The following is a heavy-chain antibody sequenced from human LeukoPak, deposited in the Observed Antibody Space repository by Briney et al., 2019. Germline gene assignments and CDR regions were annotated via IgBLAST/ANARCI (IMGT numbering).Heavy chain of an antibody. CDR1: GFTFSSYR. V-gene: IGHV3-21*01. CDR2: ISSSHNNI. Sequence: PGGSLRLSCAASGFTFSSYRMNWVGQAPGKGLDWVSSISSSHNNIYYADSVKGRFSISRDNAKNSLFLQMNSLRAEDTAVYYCVRFAGYSYGGWFDYWGQGTLVTVSS. D-gene: IGHD5-18*01. CDR3: VRFAGYSYGGWFDY. J-gene: IGHJ4*02.